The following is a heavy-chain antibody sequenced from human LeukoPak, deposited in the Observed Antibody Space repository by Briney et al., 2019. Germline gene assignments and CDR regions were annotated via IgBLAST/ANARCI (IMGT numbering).Heavy chain of an antibody. V-gene: IGHV3-43*02. D-gene: IGHD3-3*01. CDR2: INPDGRTT. J-gene: IGHJ4*02. Sequence: PGGSLRLSCAASGFTFEDYGMHWVRQAPGKGLEWVAVINPDGRTTHYAQFVKGRFTISRDNSKNSLYLQMNSPTTEDSAIYFCAKDVDFWRYFDSWGQGTLVTVSS. CDR1: GFTFEDYG. CDR3: AKDVDFWRYFDS.